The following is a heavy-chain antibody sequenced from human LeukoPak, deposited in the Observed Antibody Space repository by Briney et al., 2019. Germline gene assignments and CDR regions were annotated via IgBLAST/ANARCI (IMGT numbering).Heavy chain of an antibody. D-gene: IGHD3-3*01. CDR1: GYSFTDYY. V-gene: IGHV1-2*02. J-gene: IGHJ5*02. Sequence: ASVRVSCKTSGYSFTDYYIHWVRQAPGQGLEWMGWINTKSGRTSSARKFQGRVTMTRDPSITTVYMDMAWLTSDDTAIYFCARADFIDAGPYLIGPWGQGTLFTVSS. CDR2: INTKSGRT. CDR3: ARADFIDAGPYLIGP.